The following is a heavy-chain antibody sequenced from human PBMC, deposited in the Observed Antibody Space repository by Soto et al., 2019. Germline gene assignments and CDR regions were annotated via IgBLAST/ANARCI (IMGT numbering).Heavy chain of an antibody. D-gene: IGHD6-13*01. CDR1: GFTFSSYG. CDR3: ARRYSSSWRGAFDI. V-gene: IGHV3-30*03. J-gene: IGHJ3*02. CDR2: ISYDGSNK. Sequence: GGSLRLSCAASGFTFSSYGMHWVRQAPGKGLEWVAVISYDGSNKYYADSVKGRFTISRDNAKNSLYLQMNSLRDEDTAVYYCARRYSSSWRGAFDIWGQGTMVTVSS.